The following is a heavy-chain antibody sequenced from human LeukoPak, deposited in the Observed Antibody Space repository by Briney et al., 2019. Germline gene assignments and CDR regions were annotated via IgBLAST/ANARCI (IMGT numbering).Heavy chain of an antibody. CDR2: FDPDDGET. CDR1: GYTLTELP. J-gene: IGHJ4*02. V-gene: IGHV1-24*01. D-gene: IGHD1-26*01. Sequence: GASVKVSCKVSGYTLTELPIHWVRQAPGKGLEGMGGFDPDDGETVYAQMFQGRVTMTEDTSSDTASMELSSLRSEDTAVYYCATGTSGSYYVGIVRAIDYWGQGTLVTVSS. CDR3: ATGTSGSYYVGIVRAIDY.